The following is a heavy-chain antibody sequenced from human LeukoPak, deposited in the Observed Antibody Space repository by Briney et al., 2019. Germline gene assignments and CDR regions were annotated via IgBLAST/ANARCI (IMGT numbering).Heavy chain of an antibody. J-gene: IGHJ2*01. CDR2: IFYSGST. D-gene: IGHD3-10*01. V-gene: IGHV4-59*01. CDR1: GGSISGYY. CDR3: ARVYYGRAYDYWYFDL. Sequence: SETLSLTCTVSGGSISGYYWSWIRQPPGKGLEWIGYIFYSGSTNYNPSLKSRVTISVDTSKNQFSLKLSSVTAADTAVYFCARVYYGRAYDYWYFDLWGRGTLVTVSS.